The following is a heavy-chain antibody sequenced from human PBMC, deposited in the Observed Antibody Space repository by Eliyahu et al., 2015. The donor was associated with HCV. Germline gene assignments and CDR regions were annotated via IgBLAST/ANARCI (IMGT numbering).Heavy chain of an antibody. J-gene: IGHJ4*02. V-gene: IGHV1-46*01. D-gene: IGHD1-26*01. CDR1: GYTFTSYY. Sequence: QVQLVQSGAEVKKPGASVKVSCKTSGYTFTSYYMHWVRQAPGQGLEWMGIINPRGGSTSYAQKFQGRVTMTRDTSTSTVYMELSSLRSEDTAVYYCARETPIGVGATLFDYWGQGTLVTVSS. CDR2: INPRGGST. CDR3: ARETPIGVGATLFDY.